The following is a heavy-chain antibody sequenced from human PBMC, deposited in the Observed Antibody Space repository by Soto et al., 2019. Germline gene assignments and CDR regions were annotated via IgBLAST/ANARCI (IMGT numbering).Heavy chain of an antibody. Sequence: ASVKVSCKASGYTFTSYGISWVRQAPGQGLEWMGWISAYNGNTNYAQKLQGRVTMTTDTSTSTAYMELSSLRSEDTAVYYCARDGYYDFWSGYPRLSYYYYMDVWGKGTTVTVSS. CDR1: GYTFTSYG. V-gene: IGHV1-18*01. J-gene: IGHJ6*03. CDR3: ARDGYYDFWSGYPRLSYYYYMDV. CDR2: ISAYNGNT. D-gene: IGHD3-3*01.